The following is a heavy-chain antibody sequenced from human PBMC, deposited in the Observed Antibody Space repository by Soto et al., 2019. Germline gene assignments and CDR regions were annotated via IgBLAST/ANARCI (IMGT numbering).Heavy chain of an antibody. D-gene: IGHD3-16*02. CDR1: GYTFTSYD. CDR2: MNSNSGDT. V-gene: IGHV1-8*01. J-gene: IGHJ6*02. CDR3: ARPHDYIWGSYRTIQSYGMDV. Sequence: GASVKVSCKASGYTFTSYDINWVRQATGQGLEWMGWMNSNSGDTGYAQKFQGRVTMTRNTSISTAYMELSSLRPEDTAMYYCARPHDYIWGSYRTIQSYGMDVWGQGTTVTVSS.